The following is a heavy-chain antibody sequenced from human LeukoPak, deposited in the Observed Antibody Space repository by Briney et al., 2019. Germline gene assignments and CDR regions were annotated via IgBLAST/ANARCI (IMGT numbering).Heavy chain of an antibody. CDR2: ISYDGSNK. CDR3: ARAKWLAIFDY. V-gene: IGHV3-30-3*01. D-gene: IGHD6-19*01. Sequence: GGSLRLSCAASGFTFSSYAMHWVRQAPGKGLEWVAVISYDGSNKYYADSVKGRFTISRDNSKNTLYLQMNSLRAEDTAVYYCARAKWLAIFDYWGQGTLVTVSS. J-gene: IGHJ4*02. CDR1: GFTFSSYA.